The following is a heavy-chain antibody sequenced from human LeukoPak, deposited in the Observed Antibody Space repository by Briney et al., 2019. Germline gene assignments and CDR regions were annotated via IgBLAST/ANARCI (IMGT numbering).Heavy chain of an antibody. CDR3: ARGREDSSGWYYFDY. V-gene: IGHV1-2*02. CDR1: GYTFTGYY. Sequence: ASVKVSCKASGYTFTGYYMHWVRQAPGQGLEWMGWINPNSGGTNYAQKFQGRVTMTRDTSISTAYMELSRLRSDDTAVYYCARGREDSSGWYYFDYWGQGTLVTVSS. CDR2: INPNSGGT. D-gene: IGHD6-19*01. J-gene: IGHJ4*02.